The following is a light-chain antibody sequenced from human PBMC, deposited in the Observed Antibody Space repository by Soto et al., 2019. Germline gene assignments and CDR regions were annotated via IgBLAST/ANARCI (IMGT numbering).Light chain of an antibody. V-gene: IGKV1-5*03. Sequence: DIQMTQSPSTLSASLGDRVTITCRASQSINSWLAWYQQKPGKAHNLLIYKASSLESGVQSRFSASGSGTEFTLTIRSLQPDDFATYYCKQYKNYPWTFGQGTKVDIK. CDR3: KQYKNYPWT. CDR2: KAS. CDR1: QSINSW. J-gene: IGKJ1*01.